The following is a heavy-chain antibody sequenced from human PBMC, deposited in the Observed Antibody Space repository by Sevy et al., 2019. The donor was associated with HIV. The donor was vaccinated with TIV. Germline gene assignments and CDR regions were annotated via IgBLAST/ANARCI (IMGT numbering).Heavy chain of an antibody. D-gene: IGHD6-19*01. CDR2: IFPILGTV. CDR3: ARGGGNGWYYFDY. Sequence: ASVKVSCKASGGTFSSYGISWVRQAPGQGLEWMGGIFPILGTVNYAQKFQGRVTITADESTKTAYMELSSLRSEDTAVYYCARGGGNGWYYFDYWGQETLVTVSS. V-gene: IGHV1-69*13. CDR1: GGTFSSYG. J-gene: IGHJ4*02.